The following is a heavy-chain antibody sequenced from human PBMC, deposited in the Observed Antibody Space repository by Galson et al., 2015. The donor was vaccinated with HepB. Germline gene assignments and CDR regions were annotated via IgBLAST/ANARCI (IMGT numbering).Heavy chain of an antibody. CDR2: ISYDARNK. CDR1: GFTFSSYG. V-gene: IGHV3-30*18. J-gene: IGHJ6*02. Sequence: SLRLSCAGSGFTFSSYGMNXVRQAPGKGLEWVAVISYDARNKNYADSVRGRFTISRNNSKNTLYLQMNSLRAEDTAVYYCAKDLYYFGSGSYYTGYYYYGMDVWGQGTTVTVSS. D-gene: IGHD3-10*01. CDR3: AKDLYYFGSGSYYTGYYYYGMDV.